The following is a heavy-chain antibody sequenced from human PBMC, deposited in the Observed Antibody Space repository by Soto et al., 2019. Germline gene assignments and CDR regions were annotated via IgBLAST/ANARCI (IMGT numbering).Heavy chain of an antibody. CDR1: GGSISSGGYY. V-gene: IGHV4-31*03. D-gene: IGHD3-9*01. J-gene: IGHJ4*02. Sequence: SETLSLTCTVSGGSISSGGYYWSWIRQHPGKGLEWIGYIYDGGSTYYNPSLNSRVAISLDTSKSQFSLKLTSVTAADTAVYYCAKFKTGFYYSWGQGTVVTVSS. CDR2: IYDGGST. CDR3: AKFKTGFYYS.